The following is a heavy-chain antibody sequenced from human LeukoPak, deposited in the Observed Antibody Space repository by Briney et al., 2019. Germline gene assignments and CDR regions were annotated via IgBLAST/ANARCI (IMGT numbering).Heavy chain of an antibody. CDR2: IWYDGSNK. CDR3: ASPGSSISQLPPN. D-gene: IGHD6-6*01. V-gene: IGHV3-30*19. Sequence: PGRSLRLSCAASGFTFGSYGMHWVRQAPGKGLEWVAVIWYDGSNKYYADSVKGRFTISRDNSKNTLYLQMNSLRAEDTAVYYCASPGSSISQLPPNWGQGTLVTVSS. CDR1: GFTFGSYG. J-gene: IGHJ4*02.